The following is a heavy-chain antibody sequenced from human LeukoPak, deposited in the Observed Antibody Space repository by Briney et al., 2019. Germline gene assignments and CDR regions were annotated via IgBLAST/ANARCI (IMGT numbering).Heavy chain of an antibody. CDR1: GFTFSSYA. Sequence: GGSLRLSCAASGFTFSSYAMSWVRQAPGKGLECVSPISGSGHSTYYVDSVKGRFTISRDNSKNTLDLKMNSLRGEDTAVYYCAKDTYSSTYFDLWGRGTLVTVSS. CDR2: ISGSGHST. D-gene: IGHD6-13*01. V-gene: IGHV3-23*01. CDR3: AKDTYSSTYFDL. J-gene: IGHJ2*01.